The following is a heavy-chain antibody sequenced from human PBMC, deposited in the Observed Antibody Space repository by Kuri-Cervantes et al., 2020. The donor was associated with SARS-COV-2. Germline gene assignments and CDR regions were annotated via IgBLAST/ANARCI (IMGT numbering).Heavy chain of an antibody. Sequence: SETLSLTCAVYGGSFSGYYWSWIRQPPGKGLEWIGEINHSGSTNYNPSLKSRVTISVDTSNNQFSLKLSSVTAADTAVYYCARPGGFLDVWGKGTTVTVSS. V-gene: IGHV4-34*01. D-gene: IGHD4-23*01. CDR1: GGSFSGYY. J-gene: IGHJ6*04. CDR3: ARPGGFLDV. CDR2: INHSGST.